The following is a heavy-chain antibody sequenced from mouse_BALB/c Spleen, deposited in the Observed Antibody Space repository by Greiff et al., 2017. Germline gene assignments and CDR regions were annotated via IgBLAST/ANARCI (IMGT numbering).Heavy chain of an antibody. Sequence: VQLKQSGPSLVKPSQTLSLTCSVTGDSITSGYWNWIRKFPGNKLEYMGYISYSGSTYYNPSLKSRISITRDTSKNQYYLQLNSVTTEDTATYYCARYPRFHYAMDYWGQGTSVTVSS. V-gene: IGHV3-8*02. CDR3: ARYPRFHYAMDY. CDR2: ISYSGST. CDR1: GDSITSGY. J-gene: IGHJ4*01.